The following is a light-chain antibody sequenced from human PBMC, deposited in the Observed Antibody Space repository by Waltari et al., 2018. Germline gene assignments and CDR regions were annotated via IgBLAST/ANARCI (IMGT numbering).Light chain of an antibody. CDR3: CSYTTSSTYF. V-gene: IGLV2-14*01. Sequence: QSALTQPASVSGSPGQSITISCTGTSSDVGGYNWVSWYQQHPGKAPKLMIYAVSTRTSGVSNRFSGYQSGNTASLTISGLQAEDEADYYCCSYTTSSTYFFGTGTKVTVL. CDR1: SSDVGGYNW. CDR2: AVS. J-gene: IGLJ1*01.